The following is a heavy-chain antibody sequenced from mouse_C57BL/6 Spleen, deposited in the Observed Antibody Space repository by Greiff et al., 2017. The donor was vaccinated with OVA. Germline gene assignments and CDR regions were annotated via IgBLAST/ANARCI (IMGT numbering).Heavy chain of an antibody. D-gene: IGHD2-1*01. CDR2: IHPNSGST. J-gene: IGHJ3*01. V-gene: IGHV1-64*01. Sequence: VQLQQSGAELVKPGASVKLSCKASGYTFTSYWMHWVKQRPGQGLEWIGMIHPNSGSTNYNEKFKSKATLTVDKSSSTAYMQLSSLTSEDSAVYYCAPYGNYAGFAYWGQGTLVTVSA. CDR3: APYGNYAGFAY. CDR1: GYTFTSYW.